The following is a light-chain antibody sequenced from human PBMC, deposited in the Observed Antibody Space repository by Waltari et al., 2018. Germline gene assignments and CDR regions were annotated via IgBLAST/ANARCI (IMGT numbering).Light chain of an antibody. J-gene: IGKJ1*01. CDR2: GAS. CDR1: QSVSSN. V-gene: IGKV3-15*01. Sequence: EIAMTQSPATLSVSPGERATLSCRASQSVSSNLAWYQQKPGQAPRLLIYGASTRATGIPARFSGSGSGTEFTLTISSLQPEDFAVYYCQQYNNWPPSWTFGQGTKVEIK. CDR3: QQYNNWPPSWT.